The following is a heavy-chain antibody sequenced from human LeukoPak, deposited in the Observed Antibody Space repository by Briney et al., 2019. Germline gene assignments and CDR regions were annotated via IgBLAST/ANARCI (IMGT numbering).Heavy chain of an antibody. D-gene: IGHD1-26*01. CDR3: AKDWGQRGVGATLGH. CDR2: ISYDGSNK. CDR1: GFTFSGHA. Sequence: GGSLKLSCAASGFTFSGHAMVWVRQAPGKGLEWVSFISYDGSNKVYADSVMGRFTISRDNSKNTVDLQINSLRDEDTAVYYCAKDWGQRGVGATLGHWGQGTPVIVSS. V-gene: IGHV3-30-3*01. J-gene: IGHJ4*02.